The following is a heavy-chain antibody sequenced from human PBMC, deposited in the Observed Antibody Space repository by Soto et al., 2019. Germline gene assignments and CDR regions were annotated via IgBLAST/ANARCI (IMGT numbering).Heavy chain of an antibody. Sequence: ASVKVSCKASGCTFSSFDISWVRQAPGQGLEWMGGIIPVFGRPNYAQRFRGRLTITADESTNTCYMELIDLESEDTAVYYCAREGSGYNFWGQGTKVTVSS. J-gene: IGHJ1*01. D-gene: IGHD5-12*01. CDR3: AREGSGYNF. V-gene: IGHV1-69*13. CDR2: IIPVFGRP. CDR1: GCTFSSFD.